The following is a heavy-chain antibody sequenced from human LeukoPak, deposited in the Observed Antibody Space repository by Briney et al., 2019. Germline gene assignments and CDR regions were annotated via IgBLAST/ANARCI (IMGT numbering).Heavy chain of an antibody. CDR2: ISSNGGST. CDR1: GFTFSSYA. J-gene: IGHJ4*02. D-gene: IGHD2-15*01. CDR3: AKQLGYCSDGSCYFPY. V-gene: IGHV3-64D*06. Sequence: GGSLRLSCSASGFTFSSYAMHWVRQAPGKGLEYVSAISSNGGSTYYADSVKGRFTISRDNSKNTLYLQMSSLRAEDTAVYYCAKQLGYCSDGSCYFPYWGQGTLVTVSS.